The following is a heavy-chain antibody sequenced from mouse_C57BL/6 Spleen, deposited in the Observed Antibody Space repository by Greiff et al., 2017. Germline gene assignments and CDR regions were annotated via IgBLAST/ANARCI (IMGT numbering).Heavy chain of an antibody. CDR1: GYTFTSYW. Sequence: VQLQQPGTELVKPGASVKLSCKASGYTFTSYWMHWVKQRPGQGLEWIGNINPSNGGTNYNEKFKSKATLTVDKSSSTAYRQLSSLTSEDSAVYYCVRGGGGDGYSFAYWGQGTLVTVSA. J-gene: IGHJ3*01. CDR2: INPSNGGT. CDR3: VRGGGGDGYSFAY. D-gene: IGHD2-3*01. V-gene: IGHV1-53*01.